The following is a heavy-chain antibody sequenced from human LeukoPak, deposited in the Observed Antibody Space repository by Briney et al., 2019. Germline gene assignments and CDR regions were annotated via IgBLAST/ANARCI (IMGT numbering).Heavy chain of an antibody. CDR2: INNSGDRI. V-gene: IGHV3-23*01. CDR3: AKDHMRPRIVGPTRSAFDI. CDR1: GFTFSSYG. D-gene: IGHD1-26*01. J-gene: IGHJ3*02. Sequence: GGSLRLSCGASGFTFSSYGMSWVRQAPGKGLEWVSGINNSGDRIYYADSVKGRFTISRDNSKNIVYLQMKSLRAEDTAVYYCAKDHMRPRIVGPTRSAFDIWGQGTMVTVSS.